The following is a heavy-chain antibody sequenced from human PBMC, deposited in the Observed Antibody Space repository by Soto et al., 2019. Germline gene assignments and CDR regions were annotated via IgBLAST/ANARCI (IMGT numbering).Heavy chain of an antibody. CDR1: GYTFTNYD. CDR3: ARVMGSVDY. Sequence: QVQLVQSGAEVKKPGTSVRISCKTSGYTFTNYDINWVRQAAGQGLEWMGWMNPKSGYTGSARKSQGRVTLTRDNSMTTAYMELRSLRSDDTAVYYCARVMGSVDYWGQGTLVTVSS. V-gene: IGHV1-8*01. D-gene: IGHD1-26*01. CDR2: MNPKSGYT. J-gene: IGHJ4*02.